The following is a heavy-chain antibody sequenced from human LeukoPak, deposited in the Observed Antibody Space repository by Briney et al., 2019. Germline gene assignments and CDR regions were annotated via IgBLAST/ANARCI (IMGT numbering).Heavy chain of an antibody. D-gene: IGHD1-7*01. J-gene: IGHJ6*02. CDR1: GYTFTGYY. Sequence: ASVKVSCKASGYTFTGYYMHWVRQAPGQGLEWMGWINPNSGGTNYAQKFQGRVTITADKSTSTAYMELSSLRSEDTAVYYCARVTGTTVHYYYYYGMDVWGQGTTVTVSS. CDR3: ARVTGTTVHYYYYYGMDV. V-gene: IGHV1-2*02. CDR2: INPNSGGT.